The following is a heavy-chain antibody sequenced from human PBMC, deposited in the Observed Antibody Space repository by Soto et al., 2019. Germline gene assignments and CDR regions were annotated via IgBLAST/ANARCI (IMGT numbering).Heavy chain of an antibody. D-gene: IGHD2-21*02. CDR1: GGTFISYA. J-gene: IGHJ6*02. CDR3: ARGHIVVVTGSVSGVGMDV. Sequence: GASVKVSCKASGGTFISYAISWVRQAPGQGLEWMGGIIPIFGTANYAQKFQGRVTITRDASTSTFYMELSSLSSEDTADYYCARGHIVVVTGSVSGVGMDVWGQGTTVTVSS. CDR2: IIPIFGTA. V-gene: IGHV1-69*05.